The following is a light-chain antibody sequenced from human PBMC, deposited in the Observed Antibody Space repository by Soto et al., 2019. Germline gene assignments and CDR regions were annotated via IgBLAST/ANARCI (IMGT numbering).Light chain of an antibody. J-gene: IGLJ3*02. V-gene: IGLV6-57*01. CDR2: EDN. Sequence: NFMLTQPHSVSASPGKTVTFSCTRSSGSIASNYVQWYQQRPGSSPTTVIYEDNHRPSGVPARFSGSIDSSSNSASLTISGLMTEDEADYYCQSYDSSNHVGVFGGGTKLTVL. CDR1: SGSIASNY. CDR3: QSYDSSNHVGV.